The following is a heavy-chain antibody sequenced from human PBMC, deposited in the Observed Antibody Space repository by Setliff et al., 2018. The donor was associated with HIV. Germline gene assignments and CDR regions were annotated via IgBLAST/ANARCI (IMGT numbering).Heavy chain of an antibody. CDR3: ARVNWGAFDI. V-gene: IGHV4-4*02. CDR2: IYHGGRP. Sequence: SETLSLTCAVSGVSVSSDYWWGWVRQPPGKGLEWIGEIYHGGRPNYNASLESRVTISLDNSKDLISLKLDSVTAADTAIYYCARVNWGAFDIWGQGTMVTVSS. D-gene: IGHD3-16*01. J-gene: IGHJ3*02. CDR1: GVSVSSDYW.